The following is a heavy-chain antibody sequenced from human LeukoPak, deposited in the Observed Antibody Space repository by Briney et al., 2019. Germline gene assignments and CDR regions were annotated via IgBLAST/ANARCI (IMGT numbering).Heavy chain of an antibody. J-gene: IGHJ4*02. D-gene: IGHD2-2*01. CDR1: GFSFNTYG. V-gene: IGHV3-30*02. CDR2: MQYDGSEE. Sequence: GGSLRLSCAASGFSFNTYGMHWVRQAPGKGLDWVTFMQYDGSEEYYADSVKGRFTISRDNSKHTLYLQMDRLRGEDTAVYYCAGKAAAYYFVYWGQGTLVTVSS. CDR3: AGKAAAYYFVY.